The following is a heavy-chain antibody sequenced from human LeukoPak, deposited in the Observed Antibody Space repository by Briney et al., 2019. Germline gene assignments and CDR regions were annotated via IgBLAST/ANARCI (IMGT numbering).Heavy chain of an antibody. D-gene: IGHD2-2*01. CDR3: ARTQYCSSSTSCYFGYFDY. CDR1: GGSFSSATYY. J-gene: IGHJ4*02. V-gene: IGHV4-61*01. Sequence: SETLSLTCTVSGGSFSSATYYWSWIRQPPAKGLEWIAYVYYTGSTNYNPSLKSRVTISLDMSKNQCSLKLSSVTAADTAVYYCARTQYCSSSTSCYFGYFDYWGQGTLVTVSS. CDR2: VYYTGST.